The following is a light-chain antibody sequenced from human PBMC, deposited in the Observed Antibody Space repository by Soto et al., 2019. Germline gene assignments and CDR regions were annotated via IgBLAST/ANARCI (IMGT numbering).Light chain of an antibody. Sequence: AVVTQEPPLTVSPGETVTLTCGSSTGAVTSGHYSYWFQQKPGQAPRTLIYHTSNKHSWTPARFSGSLFGGKAALTLSGAQPEDEAEYYCLLFCSGPGVFGGGTKVTVL. CDR1: TGAVTSGHY. V-gene: IGLV7-46*01. CDR2: HTS. J-gene: IGLJ2*01. CDR3: LLFCSGPGV.